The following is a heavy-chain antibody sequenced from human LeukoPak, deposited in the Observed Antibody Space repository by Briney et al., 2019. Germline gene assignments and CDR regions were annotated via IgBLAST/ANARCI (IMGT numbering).Heavy chain of an antibody. CDR3: AREGYGVPFDF. V-gene: IGHV3-11*01. CDR1: GFTFSDYY. D-gene: IGHD2-8*01. J-gene: IGHJ4*02. Sequence: GGPLRLSCAASGFTFSDYYMSWIRQAPGKGLEGVSYNSSGGRMTDYEDSVKGRFTISMDSAKNSLYLQMNTLRAEDTAVYYCAREGYGVPFDFWGQGTPVTVSS. CDR2: NSSGGRMT.